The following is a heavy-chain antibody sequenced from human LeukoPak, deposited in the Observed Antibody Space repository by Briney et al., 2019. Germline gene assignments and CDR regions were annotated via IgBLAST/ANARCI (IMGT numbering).Heavy chain of an antibody. CDR3: ARSRPVRGVTFDY. CDR2: ISSSSSSTI. J-gene: IGHJ4*02. CDR1: GFTFSSYS. D-gene: IGHD3-10*02. Sequence: GGSLRLSCAASGFTFSSYSMNWVRQAPGRGLGWISFISSSSSSTILYADSVKGRFTISRDTAKNSLYLQINSLRDEDTAVYYCARSRPVRGVTFDYWGQGTLVTVSS. V-gene: IGHV3-48*02.